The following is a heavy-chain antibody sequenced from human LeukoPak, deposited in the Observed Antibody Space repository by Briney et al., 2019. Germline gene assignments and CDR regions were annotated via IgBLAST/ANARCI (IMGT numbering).Heavy chain of an antibody. CDR1: RYTFTSYY. Sequence: ASVKVSCKASRYTFTSYYMHWVRQAPGQGLEWMGIINPSGGSTSYAQKFQGRVTMTRDTSTSTAYMELSSLRSEDTAVYYCARRAGGYCSSTSCSEDYWGQGTLVTVSS. CDR2: INPSGGST. D-gene: IGHD2-2*01. CDR3: ARRAGGYCSSTSCSEDY. V-gene: IGHV1-46*01. J-gene: IGHJ4*02.